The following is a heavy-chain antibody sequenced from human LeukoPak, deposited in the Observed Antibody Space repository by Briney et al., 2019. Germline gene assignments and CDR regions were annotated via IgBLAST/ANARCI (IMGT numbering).Heavy chain of an antibody. V-gene: IGHV1-69*04. J-gene: IGHJ3*02. CDR3: ARDVVPAAYNAFDI. CDR1: GGTFSSYA. D-gene: IGHD2-2*01. Sequence: SVKVSCKASGGTFSSYAISWVRQAPGQGLEWMGRIIPILGIANYAQKFQGRVTITADKSTSTAYMELSSLRSEDTAVYYCARDVVPAAYNAFDIWGQGTMVTVSS. CDR2: IIPILGIA.